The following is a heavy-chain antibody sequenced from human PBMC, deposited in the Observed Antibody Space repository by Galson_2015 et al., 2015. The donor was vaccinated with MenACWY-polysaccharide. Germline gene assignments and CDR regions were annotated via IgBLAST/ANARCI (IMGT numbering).Heavy chain of an antibody. J-gene: IGHJ4*02. D-gene: IGHD2-2*01. Sequence: TLSLTCTVSGGSISSSSYYWGWIRQPPGKGLEWIGSIYYSGSTYYNPSLKSRVTISVDTPKNQFSLKLSSVTAADTAVYYCAGRGTYCSSTSCLDYWGQGTLVTVSS. CDR1: GGSISSSSYY. CDR3: AGRGTYCSSTSCLDY. CDR2: IYYSGST. V-gene: IGHV4-39*01.